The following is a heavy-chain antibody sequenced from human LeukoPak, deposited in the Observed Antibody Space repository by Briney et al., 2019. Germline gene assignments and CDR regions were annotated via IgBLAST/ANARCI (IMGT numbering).Heavy chain of an antibody. Sequence: ASVKVSCKASGYTFTSYDINWVRQATGQGLEWMGWMNPNRGNTKYAQKFQGRVTMTRNNSISTAYMELSRLRSEDAAVYSCARVPAARNWFDPWGQGTLVTVSS. CDR3: ARVPAARNWFDP. CDR2: MNPNRGNT. CDR1: GYTFTSYD. V-gene: IGHV1-8*01. J-gene: IGHJ5*01. D-gene: IGHD2-2*01.